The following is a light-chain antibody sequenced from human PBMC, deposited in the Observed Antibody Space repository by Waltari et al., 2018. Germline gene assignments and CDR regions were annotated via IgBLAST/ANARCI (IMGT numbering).Light chain of an antibody. CDR2: GAP. CDR3: QHYVRLPAT. J-gene: IGKJ1*01. Sequence: EIVLTQSPGSLSSSRGEGVTLSCRASQSVSRALAWYPHKPGQAPRHLIFGAPNRATGIPDSFSGSGSETDFSLTRSRLEPEDFAVYDCQHYVRLPATFGRGTKGEIK. CDR1: QSVSRA. V-gene: IGKV3-20*01.